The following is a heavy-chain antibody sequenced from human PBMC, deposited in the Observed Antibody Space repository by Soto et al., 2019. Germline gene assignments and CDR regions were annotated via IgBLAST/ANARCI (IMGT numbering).Heavy chain of an antibody. CDR3: AKERGAWGPYSNYEIGWDFDY. J-gene: IGHJ4*02. V-gene: IGHV3-23*01. D-gene: IGHD4-4*01. CDR2: ISGSGGST. Sequence: EVQLLESGGGLVQPGGSLRLSCAASGFTFSSYAMSWVRQAPGKGLEWVSAISGSGGSTYYADSVKGRFTISRDISKNTLYLQMNCLRDEDTAVYYCAKERGAWGPYSNYEIGWDFDYWGQGTLVTVSS. CDR1: GFTFSSYA.